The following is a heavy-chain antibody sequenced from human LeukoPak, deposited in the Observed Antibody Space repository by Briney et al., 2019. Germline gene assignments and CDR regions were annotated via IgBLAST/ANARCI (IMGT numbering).Heavy chain of an antibody. D-gene: IGHD5-24*01. J-gene: IGHJ4*02. Sequence: SETLSLTCTVSGGSISSGSYYWSWLRQPAGKGLEWIGRIYTSGSTNYNSSLQSRVTISVDTSKNQFSLKLNSVTAADTAVYYCARDPGIRGDGYREWGQGTLVTVSS. CDR2: IYTSGST. CDR1: GGSISSGSYY. V-gene: IGHV4-61*02. CDR3: ARDPGIRGDGYRE.